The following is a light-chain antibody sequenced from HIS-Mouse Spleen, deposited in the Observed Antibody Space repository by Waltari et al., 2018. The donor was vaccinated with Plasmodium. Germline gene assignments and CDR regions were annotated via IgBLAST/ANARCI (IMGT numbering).Light chain of an antibody. Sequence: PVLTQPPSSYASPGASARLTCTSPIAVNVDSYNIDWYQQKPGSPTRYLLDYYSDSDKGHGSGVPSRFSGSKDASANTGILLISGLQSEDEADYYCMIWPSNASGVFGGGTKLTVL. CDR3: MIWPSNASGV. J-gene: IGLJ3*02. V-gene: IGLV5-37*01. CDR1: IAVNVDSYN. CDR2: YYSDSDK.